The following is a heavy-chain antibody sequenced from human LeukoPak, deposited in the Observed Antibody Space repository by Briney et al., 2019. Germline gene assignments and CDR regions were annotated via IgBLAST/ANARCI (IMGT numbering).Heavy chain of an antibody. J-gene: IGHJ4*02. Sequence: GGSLRLSCAASGFTISNNYMTWVRQAPGKGLEWVSVINSGDNTYYADSVEGRFTISRDNSKNTLYLQMNSLRIEDTAVYYCAREGYYGSGSPPSLYFDYWGQGTLVTVSS. CDR3: AREGYYGSGSPPSLYFDY. CDR2: INSGDNT. D-gene: IGHD3-10*01. V-gene: IGHV3-53*01. CDR1: GFTISNNY.